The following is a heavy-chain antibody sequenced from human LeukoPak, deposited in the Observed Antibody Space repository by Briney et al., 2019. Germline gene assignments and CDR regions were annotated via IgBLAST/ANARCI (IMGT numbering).Heavy chain of an antibody. CDR3: AKDPHNYYMDV. CDR1: GFRFHRFS. Sequence: PGGSLRLSCAASGFRFHRFSMNWVRQAPGKGLEWVSAISDSGDITSYADSVKGRFTISRDNSKNTLYLRMSSLRAEDSALYYCAKDPHNYYMDVWGKGTTVTVSS. CDR2: ISDSGDIT. V-gene: IGHV3-23*01. J-gene: IGHJ6*03.